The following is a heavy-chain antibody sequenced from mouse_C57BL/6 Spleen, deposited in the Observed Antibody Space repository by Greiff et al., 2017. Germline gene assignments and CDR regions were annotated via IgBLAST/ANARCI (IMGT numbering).Heavy chain of an antibody. Sequence: VQLQQSGAELAKPGASVKLSCKASGYTFTSYWMHWVKQRPGQGLEWIGYINPSSGYTKYKQKFTVKATLTADKSSSTAYMQLSSLTYEDSAVYDCARRSYDEYYSFAYWGQGTLVTVSA. CDR2: INPSSGYT. D-gene: IGHD2-3*01. J-gene: IGHJ3*01. CDR3: ARRSYDEYYSFAY. V-gene: IGHV1-7*01. CDR1: GYTFTSYW.